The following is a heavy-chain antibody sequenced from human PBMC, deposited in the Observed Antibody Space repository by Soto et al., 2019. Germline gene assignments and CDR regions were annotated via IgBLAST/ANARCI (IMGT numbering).Heavy chain of an antibody. D-gene: IGHD6-6*01. Sequence: SETLSLTCAVSGYSISSGYYWGWIRQPPGKGLEWIGSIYHSGSTYYNPSLKSRVTISVDTSKNQFSLKLSSVTAADTAVYYCARDLRVDSSSKGHYYYYGMDVWGQGXTVTVSS. V-gene: IGHV4-38-2*02. CDR2: IYHSGST. J-gene: IGHJ6*02. CDR3: ARDLRVDSSSKGHYYYYGMDV. CDR1: GYSISSGYY.